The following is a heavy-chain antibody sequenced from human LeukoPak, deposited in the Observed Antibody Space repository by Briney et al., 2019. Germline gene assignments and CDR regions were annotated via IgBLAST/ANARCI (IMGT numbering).Heavy chain of an antibody. CDR1: GYSISSGYY. Sequence: SETLSLTCTVSGYSISSGYYWGWIRQPPGKGLERIGSIYHSGSTYYNPSLKSRVTISVDTSKNQFSLKLSSVTAADTAVYYCAREGVSGLFDYWGQGTLVTVSS. V-gene: IGHV4-38-2*02. CDR2: IYHSGST. CDR3: AREGVSGLFDY. D-gene: IGHD6-19*01. J-gene: IGHJ4*02.